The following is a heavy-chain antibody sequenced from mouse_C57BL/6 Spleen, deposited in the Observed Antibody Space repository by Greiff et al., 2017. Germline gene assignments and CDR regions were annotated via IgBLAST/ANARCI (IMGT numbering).Heavy chain of an antibody. CDR3: AREDGSSPHWYFDV. J-gene: IGHJ1*03. Sequence: VKLVESGAELARPGASVKLSCKASGYTFTSYGISWVKQRTGQGLEWIGEIYPRSGNTYYNEKFKGKATLTADKSSSTAYMELRSLTSEDSAVYFCAREDGSSPHWYFDVWGTGTTVTVSS. D-gene: IGHD1-1*01. V-gene: IGHV1-81*01. CDR1: GYTFTSYG. CDR2: IYPRSGNT.